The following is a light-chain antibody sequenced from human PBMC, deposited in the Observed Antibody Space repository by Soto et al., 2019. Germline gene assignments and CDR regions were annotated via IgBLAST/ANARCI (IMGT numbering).Light chain of an antibody. CDR1: QTVRNNY. CDR2: GAS. V-gene: IGKV3-20*01. Sequence: PRTLSISPGERSTISCRDSQTVRNNYLAWYQQKPGQAPRLLIYGASSRATGIPDRFSGSGSGTDFTLTISRLEPEDFALYYCQHYVERSPITFGQGTRLQI. J-gene: IGKJ5*01. CDR3: QHYVERSPIT.